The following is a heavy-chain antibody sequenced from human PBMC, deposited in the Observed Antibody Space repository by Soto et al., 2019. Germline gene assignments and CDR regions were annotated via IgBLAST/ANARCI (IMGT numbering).Heavy chain of an antibody. D-gene: IGHD3-3*01. Sequence: QVQLVESGGGVVQPGRSLRLSCAASGFTFSSYAMHWVRQAPGKGLEWVAVISYDGSNKYYADSVKGRFTISRDNSKNTLYLQMNSLRGEDTAVYYCAREIERLLGCWGQGTLVTVSS. V-gene: IGHV3-30-3*01. CDR2: ISYDGSNK. CDR3: AREIERLLGC. J-gene: IGHJ1*01. CDR1: GFTFSSYA.